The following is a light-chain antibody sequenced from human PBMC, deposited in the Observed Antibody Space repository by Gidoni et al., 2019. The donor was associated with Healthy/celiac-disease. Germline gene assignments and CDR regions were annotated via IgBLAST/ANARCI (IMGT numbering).Light chain of an antibody. CDR1: QGISSY. V-gene: IGKV1-9*01. CDR2: AAS. CDR3: QQLSGDAIT. J-gene: IGKJ5*01. Sequence: DIQLTQSPSFLSASVGDRVTITCRASQGISSYLAWYQQKPGKAPKLLIYAASTLQSGVPSRFSGSGSGTEFTLTISSLQPEDFATYYCQQLSGDAITFGQGTRLEIK.